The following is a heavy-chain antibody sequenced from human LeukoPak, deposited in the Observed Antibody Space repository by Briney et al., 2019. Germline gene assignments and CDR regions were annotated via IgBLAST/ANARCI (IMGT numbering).Heavy chain of an antibody. V-gene: IGHV3-48*03. Sequence: GGSLRLSCAASGFTFSSYAMSWVRQAPGKGLEWVSYISSSGSTIYYADSVKGRSTISRDNAKNSLYLQMNSLRAEDTAVYYCARGSHPYGMDVWGKGTTVTVSS. CDR3: ARGSHPYGMDV. CDR2: ISSSGSTI. J-gene: IGHJ6*04. CDR1: GFTFSSYA.